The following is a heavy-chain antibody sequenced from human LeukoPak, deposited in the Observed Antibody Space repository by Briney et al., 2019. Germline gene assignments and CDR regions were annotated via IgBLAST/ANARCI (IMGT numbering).Heavy chain of an antibody. CDR2: IYHSGST. CDR3: ARIYGSGRNYYYYYMDV. J-gene: IGHJ6*03. CDR1: GGSISSGGYY. D-gene: IGHD3-10*01. V-gene: IGHV4-30-2*01. Sequence: PSETLSLTCTVSGGSISSGGYYWSWIRQPPGKGLEWIGYIYHSGSTYYNPSLKSRVTISVDRSKNQFSLKLSSVTAADTAVYYCARIYGSGRNYYYYYMDVWGKGTTVTVSS.